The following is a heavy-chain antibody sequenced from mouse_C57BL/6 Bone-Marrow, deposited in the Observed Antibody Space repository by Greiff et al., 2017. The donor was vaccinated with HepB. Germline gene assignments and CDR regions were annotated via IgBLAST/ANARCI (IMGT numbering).Heavy chain of an antibody. CDR3: TGNYYDYDVPLPFAY. V-gene: IGHV6-3*01. CDR2: IRLKSDNYAT. J-gene: IGHJ3*01. D-gene: IGHD2-4*01. Sequence: EVKLMESGGGLVQPGGSMKLSCVASGFTFSNYWMNWVRQSPEKGLEWVAQIRLKSDNYATHYAESVKGRFTISRDDSKSSVYLQMNNLRAEDTGIYYCTGNYYDYDVPLPFAYWGQGTLVTVSA. CDR1: GFTFSNYW.